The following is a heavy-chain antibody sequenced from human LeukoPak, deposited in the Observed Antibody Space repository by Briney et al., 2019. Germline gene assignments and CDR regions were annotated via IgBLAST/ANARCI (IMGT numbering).Heavy chain of an antibody. CDR1: GFTFSDYA. V-gene: IGHV3-23*01. CDR3: AKRRIVGASIDY. J-gene: IGHJ4*02. Sequence: GGSLRLSCAASGFTFSDYAISWVRQAPGKGLEWVSGISRSGGRTYYVDSVKGRFTISRDNSKNTLHLQMNSLRAEDTAIYYCAKRRIVGASIDYWGQGTLVTVSS. D-gene: IGHD1-26*01. CDR2: ISRSGGRT.